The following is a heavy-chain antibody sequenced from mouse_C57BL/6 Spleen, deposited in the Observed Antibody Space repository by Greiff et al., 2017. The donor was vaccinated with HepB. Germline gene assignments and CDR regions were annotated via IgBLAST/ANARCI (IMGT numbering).Heavy chain of an antibody. V-gene: IGHV1-81*01. CDR2: IYPRSGNT. CDR3: ARWDYGYAMDY. J-gene: IGHJ4*01. D-gene: IGHD2-4*01. Sequence: QVQLQQSGAELARPGASVKLSCKASGYTFTSYGISWVKQRTGQGLEWIGEIYPRSGNTYYNEKFEGKATLTADKSSSTAYMELRSLTSEDSAVYFCARWDYGYAMDYWGQGTSVTVSS. CDR1: GYTFTSYG.